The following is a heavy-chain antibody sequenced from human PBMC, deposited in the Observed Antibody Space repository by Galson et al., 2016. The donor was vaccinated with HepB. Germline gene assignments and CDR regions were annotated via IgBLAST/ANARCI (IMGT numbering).Heavy chain of an antibody. J-gene: IGHJ4*02. D-gene: IGHD3-22*01. CDR3: ARSGSYFDSAGYYRDPFDY. CDR2: IWNDGSKK. Sequence: SLRLSCAVSGFTFSGYGMHWVRQAPGKGLEWVALIWNDGSKKYYGDSVRGRFTISRDNSKNTLYLQMNSLRAEDTAVYYCARSGSYFDSAGYYRDPFDYWGQGTLVTGSS. CDR1: GFTFSGYG. V-gene: IGHV3-33*01.